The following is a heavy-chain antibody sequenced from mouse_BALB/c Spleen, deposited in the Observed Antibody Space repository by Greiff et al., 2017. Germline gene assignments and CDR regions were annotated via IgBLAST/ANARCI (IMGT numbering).Heavy chain of an antibody. CDR1: GFTFSDYY. Sequence: EVQGVESGGGLVKPGGSLKLSCAASGFTFSDYYMYWVRQTPEKRLEWVATISDGGSYTYYPDSVKGRFTISRDNAKNNLYLQMSSLKSEDTAMYYCARDPLDRFAYWGQGTLVTVSA. CDR2: ISDGGSYT. CDR3: ARDPLDRFAY. J-gene: IGHJ3*01. V-gene: IGHV5-4*02.